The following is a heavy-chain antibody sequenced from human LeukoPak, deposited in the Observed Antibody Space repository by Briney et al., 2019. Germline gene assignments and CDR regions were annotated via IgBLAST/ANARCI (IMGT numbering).Heavy chain of an antibody. V-gene: IGHV3-21*01. CDR1: GFTVSSNY. CDR2: ISSSSSYI. D-gene: IGHD6-19*01. CDR3: ARDGEYSSGHQTRDYYYGMDV. J-gene: IGHJ6*02. Sequence: GGSLRLSCAASGFTVSSNYMSWVRQAPGKGLEWVSSISSSSSYIYYADSVKGRFTISRDNAKNSLYLQMNSLRAEDTAVYYCARDGEYSSGHQTRDYYYGMDVWGQGTTVTVSS.